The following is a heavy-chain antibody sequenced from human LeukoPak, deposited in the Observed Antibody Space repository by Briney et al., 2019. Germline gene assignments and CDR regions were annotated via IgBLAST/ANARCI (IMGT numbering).Heavy chain of an antibody. Sequence: PGRSLRLSCAASGFTFSSYGMSWVRQAPGKGLEWVSAISGSGGSTYYADSVKGRFTISRDNSKNTLYLQMNSLRAEDTAVYYCAKVYSGYVKGGRYFDYWGQGTLVTVSS. CDR1: GFTFSSYG. CDR2: ISGSGGST. CDR3: AKVYSGYVKGGRYFDY. D-gene: IGHD5-12*01. V-gene: IGHV3-23*01. J-gene: IGHJ4*02.